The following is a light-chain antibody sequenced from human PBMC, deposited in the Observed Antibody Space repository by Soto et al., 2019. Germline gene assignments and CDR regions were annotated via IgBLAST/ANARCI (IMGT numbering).Light chain of an antibody. Sequence: DIVMTQSPDSLAVSLGYSATINCKSSQSVLYSSNNRNYLAWYQQKPGQPPQLLIYWAATRESGVPDRFSGSGSGTEFTLTISNLQPDDFATYYCQQYENYWTFGQGTKVDIK. CDR1: QSVLYSSNNRNY. V-gene: IGKV4-1*01. CDR3: QQYENYWT. J-gene: IGKJ1*01. CDR2: WAA.